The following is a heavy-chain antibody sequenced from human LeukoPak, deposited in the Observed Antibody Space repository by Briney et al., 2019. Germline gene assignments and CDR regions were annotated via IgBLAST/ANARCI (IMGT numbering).Heavy chain of an antibody. CDR1: GGSISSSNYY. CDR2: IYYSGTT. Sequence: SETLSLTCTVSGGSISSSNYYWGWVRQPPGQGLEWIGSIYYSGTTFYKPALKSRVTISVDTSKNQFSLKLSSVTAADTAVYYCAGEITSSCHHWGQGTLVTVPS. V-gene: IGHV4-39*01. CDR3: AGEITSSCHH. J-gene: IGHJ1*01. D-gene: IGHD1-14*01.